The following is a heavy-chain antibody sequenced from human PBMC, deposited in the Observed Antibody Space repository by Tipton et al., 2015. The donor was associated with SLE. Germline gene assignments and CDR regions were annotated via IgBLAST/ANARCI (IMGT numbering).Heavy chain of an antibody. CDR1: GGSFSGYY. CDR3: ARRNYDVLTGYYDAFDI. V-gene: IGHV4-34*01. J-gene: IGHJ3*02. CDR2: VYHSGST. Sequence: TLSLTCAVYGGSFSGYYCSWIRQPPGKGLEWIGEVYHSGSTNYNPSLKSRVTISVDKSKNQFSLKLTSVTATDTAVYNCARRNYDVLTGYYDAFDIWGQGTMVTVSS. D-gene: IGHD3-9*01.